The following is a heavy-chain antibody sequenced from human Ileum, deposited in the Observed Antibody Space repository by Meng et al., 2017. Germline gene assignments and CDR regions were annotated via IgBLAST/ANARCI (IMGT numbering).Heavy chain of an antibody. CDR3: ARAEGGSGSGNLDY. J-gene: IGHJ4*02. D-gene: IGHD3-10*01. CDR2: TYYRSKWYN. CDR1: EDSVSSNSAA. Sequence: SETLSLTCAISEDSVSSNSAAWNWIRQSPSRGLEWLGRTYYRSKWYNDYAVSVKSRITINPDTSRNQFSLQLNSVTPEDTAVYYCARAEGGSGSGNLDYWGQGTLVTSPQ. V-gene: IGHV6-1*01.